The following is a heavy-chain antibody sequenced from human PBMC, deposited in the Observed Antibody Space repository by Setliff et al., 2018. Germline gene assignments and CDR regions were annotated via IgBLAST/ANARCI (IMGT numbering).Heavy chain of an antibody. CDR1: GDSISGGDYY. CDR2: VYNSGTT. V-gene: IGHV4-61*02. CDR3: ARMSRYSEFWSGYAEDYYSSYIDV. Sequence: SETLSLTCTVSGDSISGGDYYWTWIRQPAGKRLEWIGRVYNSGTTYNAFFASRVTMSIDTSKNQFSLNLNSVTAADTALYYCARMSRYSEFWSGYAEDYYSSYIDVWGTGATVTVSS. D-gene: IGHD3-3*01. J-gene: IGHJ6*03.